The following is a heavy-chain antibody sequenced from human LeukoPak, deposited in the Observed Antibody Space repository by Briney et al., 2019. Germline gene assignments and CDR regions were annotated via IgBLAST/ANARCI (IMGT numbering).Heavy chain of an antibody. CDR2: IYGGGNI. Sequence: GGSLRLSCAASGFTVSSNYMNWVRQAPGKGLEWVSVIYGGGNIYYADSVKGRFTTSRDNSKNTLYLQMNSLRAEDTAVYYCTRGAGYNYPYYFDYWGQGTLVTVSS. J-gene: IGHJ4*02. D-gene: IGHD5-24*01. V-gene: IGHV3-53*01. CDR3: TRGAGYNYPYYFDY. CDR1: GFTVSSNY.